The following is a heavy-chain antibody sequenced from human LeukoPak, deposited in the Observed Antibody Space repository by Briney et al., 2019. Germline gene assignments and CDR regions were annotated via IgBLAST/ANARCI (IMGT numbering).Heavy chain of an antibody. V-gene: IGHV3-7*03. CDR1: GFTFSSHW. Sequence: GGSLRLSCAGSGFTFSSHWMAWVRQTPGKGLEWVASIKHDGSEKNYVDSVKGRFTISRDNAKNSLYVEMNNLRGEDTAVYYCARDNFDWRPLDCWGQGTLVTVSS. J-gene: IGHJ4*02. D-gene: IGHD3-9*01. CDR3: ARDNFDWRPLDC. CDR2: IKHDGSEK.